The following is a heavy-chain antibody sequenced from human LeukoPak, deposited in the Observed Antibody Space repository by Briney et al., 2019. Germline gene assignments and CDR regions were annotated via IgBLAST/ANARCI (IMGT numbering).Heavy chain of an antibody. V-gene: IGHV3-23*01. Sequence: GGSLRLSCAASGFTVTNYFMNWVRQAPGKGLEWVSVISGSGGNTYYADSVKGRFSISRDNSKDTLYLQMNSLRAEDTAVYYCAKDQGLWSFHYWGQGTLVTVSS. CDR1: GFTVTNYF. J-gene: IGHJ4*02. CDR3: AKDQGLWSFHY. D-gene: IGHD5-18*01. CDR2: ISGSGGNT.